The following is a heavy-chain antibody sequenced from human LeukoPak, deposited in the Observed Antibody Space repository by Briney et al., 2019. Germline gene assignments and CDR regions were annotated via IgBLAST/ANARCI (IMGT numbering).Heavy chain of an antibody. D-gene: IGHD6-13*01. CDR3: ARVYSNSHEPDY. J-gene: IGHJ4*02. CDR2: ISACNGNT. CDR1: GYTFTNYG. V-gene: IGHV1-18*01. Sequence: ASVKVSCKASGYTFTNYGFSWLRQAPGQGPEWMGWISACNGNTNYAPKFQGRVTLTTDTSTTTAYMELTTLRSDDTAVYYCARVYSNSHEPDYWGQGTLVTVSS.